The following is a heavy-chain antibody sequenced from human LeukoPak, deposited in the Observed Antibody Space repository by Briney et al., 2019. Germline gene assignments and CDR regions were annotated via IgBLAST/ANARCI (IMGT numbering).Heavy chain of an antibody. CDR1: GGSISSYY. D-gene: IGHD5-18*01. CDR3: AREDNIAMASFDY. V-gene: IGHV4-4*07. Sequence: PSETLSLTCTVSGGSISSYYWSWIRQPAGKGLEWIGRIYSSGGTNYNPSLKSRVSMSVDTSKNQFSLNLSSVTAADTAFYYCAREDNIAMASFDYWGQGTLVTVSS. J-gene: IGHJ4*02. CDR2: IYSSGGT.